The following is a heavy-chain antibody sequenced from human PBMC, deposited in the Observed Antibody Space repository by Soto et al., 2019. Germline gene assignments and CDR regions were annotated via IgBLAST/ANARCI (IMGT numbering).Heavy chain of an antibody. J-gene: IGHJ3*02. Sequence: EVQLVESGGGLVKPGGSLRLSCAASGFTFSNAWMNWVRQAPGKGLEWVGRIKSKTDGGTTDYAAPVKGRFTISRDDAKNTLYLQMNSLKTAETAVYYCTIVGGFLDACDIWGQGRMVTVSS. CDR2: IKSKTDGGTT. CDR3: TIVGGFLDACDI. CDR1: GFTFSNAW. V-gene: IGHV3-15*07. D-gene: IGHD3-10*01.